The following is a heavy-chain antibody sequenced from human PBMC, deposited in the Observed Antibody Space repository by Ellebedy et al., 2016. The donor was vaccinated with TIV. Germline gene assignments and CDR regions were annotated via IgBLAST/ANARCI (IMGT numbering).Heavy chain of an antibody. J-gene: IGHJ6*02. V-gene: IGHV3-23*01. CDR1: GFTFSTYA. CDR3: ARDPGGMDV. Sequence: GESLKISCAASGFTFSTYAMTWVRQAPGKGLEWVSAISASADGTHYADSVKGRFTVSRDNSRNTLTLQMNSLRDEDRAVYYCARDPGGMDVWGQGTTVTVSS. CDR2: ISASADGT.